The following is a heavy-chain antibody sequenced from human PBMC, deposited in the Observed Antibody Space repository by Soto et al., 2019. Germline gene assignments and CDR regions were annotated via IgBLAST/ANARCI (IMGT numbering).Heavy chain of an antibody. CDR1: GFTVSTNY. D-gene: IGHD2-8*01. CDR3: VRSNGVASLPFPFDC. Sequence: EVQLVESGGGLVQPGGSLRLSCAASGFTVSTNYMSWVRQTPRKGLEWVSVIYGGDRTFYADSVNGRLTSSRHDSKNTLYLHMDSLRAEDTAIHYCVRSNGVASLPFPFDCWGQGTLVTVSS. J-gene: IGHJ4*02. CDR2: IYGGDRT. V-gene: IGHV3-53*04.